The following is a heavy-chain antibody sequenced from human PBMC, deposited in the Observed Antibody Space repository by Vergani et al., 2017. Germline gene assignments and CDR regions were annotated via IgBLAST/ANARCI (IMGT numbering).Heavy chain of an antibody. CDR2: IYYSGST. D-gene: IGHD6-13*01. V-gene: IGHV4-59*01. J-gene: IGHJ4*02. CDR1: GGSISSYY. CDR3: ARSIGSSSWYGLDFDY. Sequence: QVQLQESGPGLVEPSETLSLTCTVSGGSISSYYWSWIRQPPGKGLEWIGYIYYSGSTNYNPSLKSRVTISVDTSKNQFSLKLSSVTAADTAVYYCARSIGSSSWYGLDFDYWGQGTLVTVSS.